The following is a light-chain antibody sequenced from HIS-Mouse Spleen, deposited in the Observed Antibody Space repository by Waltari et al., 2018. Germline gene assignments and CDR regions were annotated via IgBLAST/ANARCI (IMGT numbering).Light chain of an antibody. CDR2: EDS. V-gene: IGLV3-21*02. CDR3: QVWDSSSDHHVV. Sequence: SYVLTQPPSVSVAPGQTARITCGGNNIGSKSVHWYQQKPGQAPVLGVYEDSDRPSGIPERFSGSNSGNTATLTISRVEAGDEADYYCQVWDSSSDHHVVFGGGTKLTVL. J-gene: IGLJ2*01. CDR1: NIGSKS.